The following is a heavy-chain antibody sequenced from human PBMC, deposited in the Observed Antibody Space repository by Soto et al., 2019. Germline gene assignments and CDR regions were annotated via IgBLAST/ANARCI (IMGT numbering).Heavy chain of an antibody. Sequence: GSLRLSCAASGFTFSSYSMNWVRQAPGKGLEWVSYISSSSTIYYADSVKGRFTISRDNAKNSLYLQMNSLRDEDTAVYYCARDLGEYGMDVWGQGTTVTVSS. CDR3: ARDLGEYGMDV. V-gene: IGHV3-48*02. J-gene: IGHJ6*02. CDR1: GFTFSSYS. CDR2: ISSSSTI.